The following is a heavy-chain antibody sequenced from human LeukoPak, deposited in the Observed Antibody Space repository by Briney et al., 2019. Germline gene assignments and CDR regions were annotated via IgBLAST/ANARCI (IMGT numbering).Heavy chain of an antibody. CDR2: ISWDGGST. Sequence: PGGSLRLSCAASGFTFDDYAMHWVRQAPGKGLEWVSPISWDGGSTYYADSVKGRFTISRDNSKNSLYLQMNSLRAEDTALYYCAKGHALDQAYFDYWGQGTLVTVSS. J-gene: IGHJ4*02. D-gene: IGHD3/OR15-3a*01. CDR1: GFTFDDYA. V-gene: IGHV3-43D*03. CDR3: AKGHALDQAYFDY.